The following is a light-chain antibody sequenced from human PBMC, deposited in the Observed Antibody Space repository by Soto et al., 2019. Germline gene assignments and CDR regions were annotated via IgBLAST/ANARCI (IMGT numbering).Light chain of an antibody. Sequence: QSVLTQPPSASAAPGQKVTISCSGSSSNIGGNSVSWYQQLPGTAPKLLIYADDKRPSGIPDRFSGSKSGTSATLGITGFQTGDEADYYCGSWDSSLSAYVFTTGTKVTVL. CDR2: ADD. CDR1: SSNIGGNS. CDR3: GSWDSSLSAYV. V-gene: IGLV1-51*01. J-gene: IGLJ1*01.